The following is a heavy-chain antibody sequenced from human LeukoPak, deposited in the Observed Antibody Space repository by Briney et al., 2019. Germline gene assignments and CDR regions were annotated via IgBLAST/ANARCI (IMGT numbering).Heavy chain of an antibody. J-gene: IGHJ4*02. V-gene: IGHV4-30-2*01. CDR2: VYHSGST. Sequence: PSQTLSLTCAVSGGSISSGGYSWSWIRQPPGKGLEWIGYVYHSGSTYYNSSLKRRVTISVDRYKNQFSLKLSSVTAADTAVYYCARGMQRYYFDYWGQGTPVTVSS. D-gene: IGHD6-25*01. CDR3: ARGMQRYYFDY. CDR1: GGSISSGGYS.